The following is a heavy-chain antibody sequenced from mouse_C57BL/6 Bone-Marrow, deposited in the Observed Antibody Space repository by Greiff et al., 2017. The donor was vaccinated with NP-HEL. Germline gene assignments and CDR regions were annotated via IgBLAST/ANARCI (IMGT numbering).Heavy chain of an antibody. D-gene: IGHD2-3*01. V-gene: IGHV1-15*01. CDR3: TRSRLLYYFDY. Sequence: VQLQQSGAELVRPGASVTLSCKASGYTFTDYEMHWVQQTPVHGLEWIGAIDPETGGTAYNQKFKGKAILTADKSSSTAYMELRSLTSEDSAVYYCTRSRLLYYFDYWGQGTTLTVSS. CDR1: GYTFTDYE. J-gene: IGHJ2*01. CDR2: IDPETGGT.